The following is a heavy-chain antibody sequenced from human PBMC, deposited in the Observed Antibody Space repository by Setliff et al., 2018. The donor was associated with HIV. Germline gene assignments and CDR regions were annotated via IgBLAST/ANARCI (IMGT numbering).Heavy chain of an antibody. D-gene: IGHD3-10*01. Sequence: ASVNVSCKAFGYTFTSYALNWVRQAPGQGLEWMGWINTYTANPMYAQGFTGRFVFSLDTSVRTAYLQISSLKAEDTALYYCARDRGVRGANDAFNIWGLGTMVTVS. CDR3: ARDRGVRGANDAFNI. CDR1: GYTFTSYA. CDR2: INTYTANP. J-gene: IGHJ3*02. V-gene: IGHV7-4-1*02.